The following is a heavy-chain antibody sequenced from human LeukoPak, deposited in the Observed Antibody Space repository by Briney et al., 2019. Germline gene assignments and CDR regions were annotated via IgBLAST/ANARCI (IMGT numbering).Heavy chain of an antibody. CDR1: GFTFSSYE. J-gene: IGHJ4*02. CDR3: ARVGSRVLRYFDWLSVSGTLDY. D-gene: IGHD3-9*01. V-gene: IGHV3-48*03. CDR2: ISSSGSTI. Sequence: SGGSLRLSCAASGFTFSSYEMNWVRQAPGKGLEWVSYISSSGSTIYYADSVKGRFTISRDNAKNSLYLQMNSLRAEDTAVYYCARVGSRVLRYFDWLSVSGTLDYWGQGTLVTVS.